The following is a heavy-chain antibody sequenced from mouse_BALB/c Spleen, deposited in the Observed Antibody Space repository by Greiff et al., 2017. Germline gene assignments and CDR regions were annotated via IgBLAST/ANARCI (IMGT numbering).Heavy chain of an antibody. CDR1: GYTFTSYW. D-gene: IGHD1-1*01. Sequence: VQLQQSGAELAKPGASVKMSCKASGYTFTSYWMHWVKQRPGQGLEWIGYINPSTGYTEYNQKFKDKATLTADKSSSTAYMQLSSLTSEDSAVYYCARYPHYYGSSLYAMDYWGQGTSVTVSS. J-gene: IGHJ4*01. CDR2: INPSTGYT. CDR3: ARYPHYYGSSLYAMDY. V-gene: IGHV1-7*01.